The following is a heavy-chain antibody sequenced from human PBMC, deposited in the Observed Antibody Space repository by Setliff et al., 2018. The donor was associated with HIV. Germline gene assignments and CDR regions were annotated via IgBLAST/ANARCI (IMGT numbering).Heavy chain of an antibody. CDR2: INWDGGSI. J-gene: IGHJ4*02. V-gene: IGHV3-48*03. CDR1: GFTFSSYE. Sequence: PGGSLRLSCAASGFTFSSYEMNWVRQAPGKGLEWVSLINWDGGSIFYADSVKGRFTISRDNAKNSLYLQMNSLTAEDTAVYYCARDVSWRVRTYIDYWGQGALVTVSS. CDR3: ARDVSWRVRTYIDY. D-gene: IGHD3-3*01.